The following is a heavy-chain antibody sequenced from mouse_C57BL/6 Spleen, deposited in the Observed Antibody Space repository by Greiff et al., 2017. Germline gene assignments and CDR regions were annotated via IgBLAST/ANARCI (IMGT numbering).Heavy chain of an antibody. D-gene: IGHD1-1*01. Sequence: QVQLQQPGAELVKPGASVTMSCKASGYTFTSYWITWVKQRPGQGLEWIGDIYPGSGSTNYNEKFKSKATLTVDTSSSTAYMQLSSLTSEDSAVYYCAIGDYYGSSPMDYWGQGTSVTVSS. CDR1: GYTFTSYW. CDR2: IYPGSGST. CDR3: AIGDYYGSSPMDY. J-gene: IGHJ4*01. V-gene: IGHV1-55*01.